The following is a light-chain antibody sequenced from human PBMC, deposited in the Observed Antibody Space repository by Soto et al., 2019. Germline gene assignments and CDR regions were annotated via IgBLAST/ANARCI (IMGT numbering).Light chain of an antibody. CDR1: QSVLFSSNNKNY. Sequence: DIVMTQSPDSLAMSLGERATINCKSSQSVLFSSNNKNYLAWYQQKPGQPPNLLISWASTRDSGVPDRFSGSGSGTEFTLTISSLQAEDVAVYYCQQYYSTPYTFGQGTKLEI. CDR3: QQYYSTPYT. V-gene: IGKV4-1*01. CDR2: WAS. J-gene: IGKJ2*01.